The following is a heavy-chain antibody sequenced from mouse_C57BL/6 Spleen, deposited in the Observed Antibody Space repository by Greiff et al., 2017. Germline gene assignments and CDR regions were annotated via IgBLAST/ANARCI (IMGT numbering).Heavy chain of an antibody. CDR2: IRSKSNNYAT. J-gene: IGHJ2*01. Sequence: GGGLVQPKGSLKLSCAASGFSFNTYAMNWVRQAPGKGLEWVARIRSKSNNYATYYADSVKDRFTISRDDSESMLYLQMNNLKTEDTAMYYCVRGTGSFFDYWGQGTTLTVSS. CDR3: VRGTGSFFDY. D-gene: IGHD4-1*01. V-gene: IGHV10-1*01. CDR1: GFSFNTYA.